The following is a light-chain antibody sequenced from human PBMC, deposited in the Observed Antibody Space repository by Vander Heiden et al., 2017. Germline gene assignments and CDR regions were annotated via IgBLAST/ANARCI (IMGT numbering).Light chain of an antibody. Sequence: QSALTPPASVSGSPGQSITISCTGTSSDVGGYNYVSWYQQHPGKAPKLMIYDVSNRPSGVSNRLSGSKSGNTASLTISVLQAEDEADYYCSSYTSSSTLVFGTGTKVTVL. CDR2: DVS. CDR3: SSYTSSSTLV. CDR1: SSDVGGYNY. J-gene: IGLJ1*01. V-gene: IGLV2-14*03.